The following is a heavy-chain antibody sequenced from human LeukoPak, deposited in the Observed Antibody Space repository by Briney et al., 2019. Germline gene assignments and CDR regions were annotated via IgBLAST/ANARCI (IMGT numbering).Heavy chain of an antibody. Sequence: PGGSLRLSCAASGFTFSSYSMNWVRQAPGKGLEWVSSISSSSSYIYYADSVKGRFTISRDNAKNSLYLQMNSLRAEDTAVYYCAMPLYDYVWGSYRPALAFDYWGQGTLVTVSS. CDR1: GFTFSSYS. CDR3: AMPLYDYVWGSYRPALAFDY. V-gene: IGHV3-21*01. D-gene: IGHD3-16*02. CDR2: ISSSSSYI. J-gene: IGHJ4*02.